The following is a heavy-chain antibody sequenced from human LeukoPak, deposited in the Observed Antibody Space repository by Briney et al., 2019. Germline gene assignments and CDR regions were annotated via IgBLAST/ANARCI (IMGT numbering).Heavy chain of an antibody. D-gene: IGHD2-2*03. CDR2: ISDNIENT. J-gene: IGHJ4*02. Sequence: GGSLRLSCAASGFPFSSYVMGWVRQAPGKGLEWVSVISDNIENTYYADSVKGRFTISRDNYKNTLYLQMNSLGAEDTAIYYCATLGFCTSTSCSFVNWGQGTLVTVSS. V-gene: IGHV3-23*01. CDR1: GFPFSSYV. CDR3: ATLGFCTSTSCSFVN.